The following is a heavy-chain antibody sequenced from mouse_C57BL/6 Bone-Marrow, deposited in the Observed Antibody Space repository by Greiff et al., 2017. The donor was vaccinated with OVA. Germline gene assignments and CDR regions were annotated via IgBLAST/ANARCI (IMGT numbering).Heavy chain of an antibody. V-gene: IGHV5-6*01. CDR3: ARRAYYGSVTYFDY. CDR2: ISSGGSYT. D-gene: IGHD1-1*01. CDR1: GFTFSSYG. Sequence: EVHLVESGGDLVKPGGSLKLSCAASGFTFSSYGMSWVRQTPDKRLEWVATISSGGSYTYYPDSVKGRFTISRDNAKNTLYLQMSSLKSEDTAMYYCARRAYYGSVTYFDYWGQGTTLTVSS. J-gene: IGHJ2*01.